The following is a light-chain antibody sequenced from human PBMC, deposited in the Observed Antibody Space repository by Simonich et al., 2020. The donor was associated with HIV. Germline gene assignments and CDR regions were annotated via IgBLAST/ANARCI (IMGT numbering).Light chain of an antibody. V-gene: IGLV2-14*02. CDR3: SSSTSSSTLV. CDR1: SSDVGSYNL. Sequence: QSALTQPASVSGSPGQSITISCTGTSSDVGSYNLVSCYQQHPGKAPKLMIDEDIKRPSGVSTRFVGSKSGNTASLTISGLQAEDEGDYYCSSSTSSSTLVFGGGTKVTVL. J-gene: IGLJ2*01. CDR2: EDI.